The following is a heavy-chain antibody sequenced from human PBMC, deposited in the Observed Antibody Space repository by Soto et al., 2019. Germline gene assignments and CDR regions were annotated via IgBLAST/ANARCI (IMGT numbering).Heavy chain of an antibody. CDR2: ISWNSGSI. D-gene: IGHD3-3*01. CDR1: GFTFDDYA. V-gene: IGHV3-9*01. J-gene: IGHJ6*02. CDR3: AKLSGYSYGMDV. Sequence: GGSLRLSCAASGFTFDDYAMHWVRQAPGKGLEWVSGISWNSGSIGYADSVKGRFTISRDNAKNSLYLQMNSLRAEDTALYYCAKLSGYSYGMDVWGQGTTVTVSS.